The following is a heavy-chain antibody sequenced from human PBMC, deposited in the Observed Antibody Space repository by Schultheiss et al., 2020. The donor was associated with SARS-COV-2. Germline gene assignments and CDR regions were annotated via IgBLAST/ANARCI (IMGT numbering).Heavy chain of an antibody. CDR3: ARDHVVDDY. D-gene: IGHD3-22*01. CDR1: GYTFTGYY. V-gene: IGHV1-2*02. J-gene: IGHJ4*02. CDR2: INPNSGGT. Sequence: ASVKVSCKASGYTFTGYYMHWVRQAPGQGLEWMGWINPNSGGTNYAQKFQGRVTMTTDTSTSTAYMELRSLRSDDTAVYYCARDHVVDDYWGQGTLVTVSS.